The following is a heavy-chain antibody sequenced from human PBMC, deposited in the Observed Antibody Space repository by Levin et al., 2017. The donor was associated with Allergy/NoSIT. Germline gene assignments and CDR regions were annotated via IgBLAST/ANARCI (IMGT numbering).Heavy chain of an antibody. Sequence: GESLKISCGASGFTFTSYWMHWVRQVPGKGLMWVSRINGDGSFTNYADSVKGRFTISRDNAKNTIYLHLNSLRVEDTAIYYCSRDPGRNWFDPWGQGTLVVVSS. V-gene: IGHV3-74*01. J-gene: IGHJ5*02. CDR3: SRDPGRNWFDP. CDR2: INGDGSFT. CDR1: GFTFTSYW.